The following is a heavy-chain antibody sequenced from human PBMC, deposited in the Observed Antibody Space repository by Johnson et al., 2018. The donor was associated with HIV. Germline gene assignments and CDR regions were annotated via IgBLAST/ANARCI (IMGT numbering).Heavy chain of an antibody. CDR2: LGYDGSSK. Sequence: QMQLVESGGGVVQPGGSLRLSCAASGFTFNTYGMDWVRQAPGKGLEWVAFLGYDGSSKYYVDSVKGRFTVSRDNSKNTLYLQMKSLRPEDTAVYYCAKESKWESRTPHAFDIWGQGTMVTVSS. CDR1: GFTFNTYG. V-gene: IGHV3-30*02. CDR3: AKESKWESRTPHAFDI. D-gene: IGHD1-26*01. J-gene: IGHJ3*02.